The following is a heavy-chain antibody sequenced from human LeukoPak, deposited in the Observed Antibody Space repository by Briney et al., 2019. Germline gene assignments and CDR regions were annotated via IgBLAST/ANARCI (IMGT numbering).Heavy chain of an antibody. CDR1: EFTVRRNY. CDR3: KRDHMNH. CDR2: IFSNGDT. Sequence: GGSLRLSCTAWEFTVRRNYVLGVRQAPGKGLEWVSLIFSNGDTHYADSVKGRFTISRDTSKNTVALQMNSRRVVYKALYYCKRDHMNHWRQGTLVTVSS. V-gene: IGHV3-53*01. D-gene: IGHD2-21*01. J-gene: IGHJ4*02.